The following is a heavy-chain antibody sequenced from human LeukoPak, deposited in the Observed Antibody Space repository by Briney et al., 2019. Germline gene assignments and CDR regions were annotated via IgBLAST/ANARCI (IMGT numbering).Heavy chain of an antibody. Sequence: PGGSLRLSCAASGFTFSSYSMNWVRQAPGKGLEWVSAISGSGGSTYYADSVKGRFTISRDNSKNTLYLQMNSLRAEDTAVYYCAKVYYYGSGSYFNYWGQGTLVTVSS. J-gene: IGHJ4*02. D-gene: IGHD3-10*01. CDR3: AKVYYYGSGSYFNY. CDR2: ISGSGGST. CDR1: GFTFSSYS. V-gene: IGHV3-23*01.